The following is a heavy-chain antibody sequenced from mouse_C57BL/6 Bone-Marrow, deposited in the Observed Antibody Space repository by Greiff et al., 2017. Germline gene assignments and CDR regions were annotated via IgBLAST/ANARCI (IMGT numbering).Heavy chain of an antibody. D-gene: IGHD1-2*01. CDR2: INPGSGGT. V-gene: IGHV1-54*01. CDR1: GYAFTNYL. Sequence: VQLQQSGAELVRPGTSVKVSCKASGYAFTNYLIEWVKQRPGQGLEWIGVINPGSGGTNYNEKFKGKATLTADKSSSTAYMQLSSLTSEDAAVXFCARTYYGPYWYFDVGGTGTTVTVSS. CDR3: ARTYYGPYWYFDV. J-gene: IGHJ1*03.